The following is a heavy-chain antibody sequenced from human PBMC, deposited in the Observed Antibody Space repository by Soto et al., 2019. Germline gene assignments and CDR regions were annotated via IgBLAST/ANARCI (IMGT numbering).Heavy chain of an antibody. D-gene: IGHD2-2*01. Sequence: PSETLSLTCTVSGGSISSYYWSWIRQPPGKGLELIGYIYYSGSTNYNPSLKSRVTISVDTSKNQFSLKLSSVTAADTAVYYCARQLDIVVVPAAQTIWGGFDPWGQGTLVTVSS. CDR2: IYYSGST. J-gene: IGHJ5*02. V-gene: IGHV4-59*08. CDR1: GGSISSYY. CDR3: ARQLDIVVVPAAQTIWGGFDP.